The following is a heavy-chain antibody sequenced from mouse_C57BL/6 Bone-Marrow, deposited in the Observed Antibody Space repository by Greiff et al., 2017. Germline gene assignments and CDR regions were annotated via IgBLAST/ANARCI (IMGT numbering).Heavy chain of an antibody. D-gene: IGHD2-1*01. J-gene: IGHJ2*01. CDR2: IYPRSGNT. CDR1: GYTFTSYG. V-gene: IGHV1-81*01. Sequence: VKLQESGAELARPGASVKLSCKASGYTFTSYGISWVKQRPGQGLEWIGEIYPRSGNTYYNEKFKGKATLTADKSSSTAYMELRSLTSEDSAVYFCARWGSIYYGKYYFDYWGQGTTLTGSS. CDR3: ARWGSIYYGKYYFDY.